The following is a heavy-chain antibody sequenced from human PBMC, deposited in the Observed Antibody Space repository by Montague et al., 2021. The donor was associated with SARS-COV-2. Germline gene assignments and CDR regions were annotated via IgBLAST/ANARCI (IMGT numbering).Heavy chain of an antibody. CDR3: ARGGDSYDDWRPDS. V-gene: IGHV4-39*01. CDR1: GGSISSGSYY. Sequence: SETLSLTCSFSGGSISSGSYYWGWIRQPPGKGLEWIGSIYYSGDTYYNPSLKSRVTISVDTSKNQFSLKVSSVTAADTAVYYCARGGDSYDDWRPDSWGQGTLVIVSS. D-gene: IGHD5-12*01. CDR2: IYYSGDT. J-gene: IGHJ4*02.